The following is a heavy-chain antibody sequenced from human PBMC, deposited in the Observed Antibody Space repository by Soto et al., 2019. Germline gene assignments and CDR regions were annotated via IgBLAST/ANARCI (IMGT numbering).Heavy chain of an antibody. J-gene: IGHJ2*01. D-gene: IGHD6-13*01. CDR3: GRDWVIDL. CDR1: GFSFSSHW. Sequence: EVQLVESGGGLGQPGGSLRLSCAGTGFSFSSHWVNWVRQAPGKGVEWVANINRDGSEQYYMDSVNGRFTISRDNAKNTAYLQMNSLRVEDTAVYYCGRDWVIDLWGRGTLVTVSS. CDR2: INRDGSEQ. V-gene: IGHV3-7*05.